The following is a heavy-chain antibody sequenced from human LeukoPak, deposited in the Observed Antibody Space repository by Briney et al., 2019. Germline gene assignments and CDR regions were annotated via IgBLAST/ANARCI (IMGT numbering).Heavy chain of an antibody. Sequence: PGGSLSLSCAASGFTFSSYSMNWVRQAPGKGLEWVSYISSSSSTIYCADSVKGRFTISRDNAKNSLYLQMNSLRAEDTAVYYCARSSPWAFDIWGQGTMVPVSS. CDR1: GFTFSSYS. CDR3: ARSSPWAFDI. V-gene: IGHV3-48*01. CDR2: ISSSSSTI. J-gene: IGHJ3*02.